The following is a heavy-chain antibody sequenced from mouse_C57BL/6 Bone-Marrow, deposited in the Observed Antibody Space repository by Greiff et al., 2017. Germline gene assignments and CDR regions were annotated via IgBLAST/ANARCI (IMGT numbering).Heavy chain of an antibody. Sequence: QVQLQQSGPELVKPGASVKISCKASGYAFSSSWMNWVKQRPGKGLEWIGRIYPGDGDTYYNGKFKGKATLTADKSSSTAYMQLSSLTSEDSAVYCCARGGYEAWCAYWGQGTLVTVSA. V-gene: IGHV1-82*01. CDR1: GYAFSSSW. CDR3: ARGGYEAWCAY. J-gene: IGHJ3*01. D-gene: IGHD2-2*01. CDR2: IYPGDGDT.